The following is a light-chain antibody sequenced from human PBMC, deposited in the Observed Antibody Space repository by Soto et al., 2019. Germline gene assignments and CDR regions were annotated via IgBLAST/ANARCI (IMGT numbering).Light chain of an antibody. V-gene: IGKV3-11*01. J-gene: IGKJ4*01. CDR1: QSVSSY. CDR2: DAS. Sequence: EIVLTQSQATLSLSPGERATLSCRASQSVSSYLAWYQQKPGQAPRLLIYDASNRATGIPARFSGSGSGTDFTLTISSLEPEDVAVYYCQQRSNWLLTFGGGTKVEIK. CDR3: QQRSNWLLT.